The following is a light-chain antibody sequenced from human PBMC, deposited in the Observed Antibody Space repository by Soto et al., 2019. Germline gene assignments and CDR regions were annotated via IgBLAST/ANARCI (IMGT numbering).Light chain of an antibody. Sequence: IVRSQSPATLSVTPGERATLSCRASQGVSSDLAWHQQRPGQAPRLLIYGASTGATGVPARFSGGGSGTEFTLTITSLLSEDYAIGWGYEYTTWLPISSAQGTRLE. V-gene: IGKV3D-15*01. CDR2: GAS. CDR1: QGVSSD. CDR3: YEYTTWLPIS. J-gene: IGKJ5*01.